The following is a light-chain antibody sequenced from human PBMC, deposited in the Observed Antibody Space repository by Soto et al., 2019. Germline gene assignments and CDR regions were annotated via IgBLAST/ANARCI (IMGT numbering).Light chain of an antibody. CDR1: SSDVGGYNS. Sequence: QSALTQPASVSGSPGQSITISCTGTSSDVGGYNSVSWYQQHPGKVPKLMIYDVSNRPSGVSNRFSGSKSGNTASLTISGLQAEDEADYYCSSYTSRSTLVFGGGTKLTVL. CDR2: DVS. V-gene: IGLV2-14*03. J-gene: IGLJ2*01. CDR3: SSYTSRSTLV.